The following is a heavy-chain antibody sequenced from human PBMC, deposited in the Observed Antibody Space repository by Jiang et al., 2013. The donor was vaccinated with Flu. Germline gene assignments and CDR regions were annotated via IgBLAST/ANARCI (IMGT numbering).Heavy chain of an antibody. J-gene: IGHJ4*02. CDR1: GGSISSSSYY. CDR2: IYYSGST. Sequence: LLKPSETLSLTCTVSGGSISSSSYYWGWIRQPPGKGLEWIGSIYYSGSTYYNPSLKSRVTISVDTSKNQFSLKLSSVTAADTAVYYCARSGYSSGWYYWYWGQGTLVTVSS. CDR3: ARSGYSSGWYYWY. D-gene: IGHD6-19*01. V-gene: IGHV4-39*01.